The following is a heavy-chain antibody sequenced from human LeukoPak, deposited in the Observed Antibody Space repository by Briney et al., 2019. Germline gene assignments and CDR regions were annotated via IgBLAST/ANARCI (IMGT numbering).Heavy chain of an antibody. CDR2: IKQDGSEE. Sequence: GGSLRLSCAASGFTFSSYWMSWVRQAPGKGLEWVANIKQDGSEEYYVDSVKGRFTISRDNSKNTLYLEMNSLRAEDTAVYYCAKGRSSSWSTHFDYWGQGTLVTVSS. CDR3: AKGRSSSWSTHFDY. V-gene: IGHV3-7*01. J-gene: IGHJ4*02. D-gene: IGHD6-13*01. CDR1: GFTFSSYW.